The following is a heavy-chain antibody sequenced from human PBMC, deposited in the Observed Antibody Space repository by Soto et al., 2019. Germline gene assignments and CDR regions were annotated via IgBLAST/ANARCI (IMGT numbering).Heavy chain of an antibody. CDR3: VREVAKNGRSFDY. J-gene: IGHJ4*02. Sequence: EVQLVESGGGLVQPGGCLRLSCAASGFTLRSYWMHWVRQVSGKGLVWVSRISGDGNITTYAASVKGRFTISRDTANNPLCLQMSSLTATDTALYYWVREVAKNGRSFDYWGQGTLVTVSS. V-gene: IGHV3-74*01. CDR2: ISGDGNIT. D-gene: IGHD5-12*01. CDR1: GFTLRSYW.